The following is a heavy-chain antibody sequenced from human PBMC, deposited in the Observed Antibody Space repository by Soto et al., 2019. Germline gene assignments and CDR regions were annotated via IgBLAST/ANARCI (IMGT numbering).Heavy chain of an antibody. Sequence: QLQLQESGPGLVKPSETLSLTCTVSGGSISSSSYYWGWIRQPPGKGLEWIGSIYYSGSTYYNPSLKSRVTISVDTSKNQFSLKLSSVTAADTAVYYCARLTSSSWYGKFDPWGQGTLVTVSS. CDR2: IYYSGST. D-gene: IGHD6-13*01. J-gene: IGHJ5*02. CDR1: GGSISSSSYY. V-gene: IGHV4-39*01. CDR3: ARLTSSSWYGKFDP.